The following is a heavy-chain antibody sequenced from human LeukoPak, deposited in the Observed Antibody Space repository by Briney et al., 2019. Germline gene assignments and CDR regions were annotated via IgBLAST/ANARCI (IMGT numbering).Heavy chain of an antibody. Sequence: PSETLSLTCAVYGGSFSGYYWSWIRQPPGKGLEWIGEINHSGSTNYNPSLKSRVTISVDTSKNQISLKLSSVTAADTAVYYCARGLRILQHWGQGTLVTVSS. D-gene: IGHD2/OR15-2a*01. V-gene: IGHV4-34*01. CDR3: ARGLRILQH. CDR1: GGSFSGYY. J-gene: IGHJ1*01. CDR2: INHSGST.